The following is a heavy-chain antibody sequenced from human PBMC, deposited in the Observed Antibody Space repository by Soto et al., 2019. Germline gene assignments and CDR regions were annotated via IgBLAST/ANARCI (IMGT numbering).Heavy chain of an antibody. V-gene: IGHV1-69*06. J-gene: IGHJ3*02. D-gene: IGHD4-17*01. CDR1: GGTFSCYA. Sequence: SVKVSCKASGGTFSCYAISWVRQAPGQGLEWMGGIIPIFGTANYAQKFQGRVTITADKSTSTAYMELSSLRSEDTAVYYCARVRNVDRTTVTFDIWGQGTMVTVSS. CDR2: IIPIFGTA. CDR3: ARVRNVDRTTVTFDI.